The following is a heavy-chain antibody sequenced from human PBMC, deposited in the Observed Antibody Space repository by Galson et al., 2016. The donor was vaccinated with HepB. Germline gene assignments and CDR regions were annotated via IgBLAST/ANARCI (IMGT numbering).Heavy chain of an antibody. D-gene: IGHD2/OR15-2a*01. J-gene: IGHJ6*02. CDR1: GFAFSGSA. Sequence: SLRLSSAASGFAFSGSAMHWVRQAPGKGLEWVAAISYHGSDKYYADSVKGRVTISRDNSNNTLYLQMTSLSPEDTAVYYCARDKSFYCYGMDVWGQGTTVTVSS. V-gene: IGHV3-30-3*01. CDR2: ISYHGSDK. CDR3: ARDKSFYCYGMDV.